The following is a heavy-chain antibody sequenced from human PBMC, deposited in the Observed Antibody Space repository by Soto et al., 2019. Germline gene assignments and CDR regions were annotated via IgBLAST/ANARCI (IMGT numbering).Heavy chain of an antibody. D-gene: IGHD2-8*01. V-gene: IGHV1-46*01. CDR2: INPSGTTT. J-gene: IGHJ6*02. CDR3: AKHQIARNYYYGMEV. CDR1: GYTFTSFY. Sequence: ASVKVSCKASGYTFTSFYMHWVRQAPGQGLEWMGIINPSGTTTDYAQKFQGRVTMTRDTSTSTYYMELSSLTSEDTAVYYCAKHQIARNYYYGMEVWGQGTEVTVSS.